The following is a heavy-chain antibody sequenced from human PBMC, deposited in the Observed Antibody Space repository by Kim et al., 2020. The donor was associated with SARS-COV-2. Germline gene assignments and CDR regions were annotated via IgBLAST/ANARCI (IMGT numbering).Heavy chain of an antibody. CDR1: GFTFSSFG. J-gene: IGHJ3*02. V-gene: IGHV3-21*01. Sequence: GGSLRLSCAASGFTFSSFGMNWVRQAPGKGLECVSYITTSSNYVHYADSVKGRFTVSRDNAKNTLYLQMNSLRAEDTAVYYCVRGSGASDIWGQGTVVTVSS. CDR2: ITTSSNYV. D-gene: IGHD3-10*01. CDR3: VRGSGASDI.